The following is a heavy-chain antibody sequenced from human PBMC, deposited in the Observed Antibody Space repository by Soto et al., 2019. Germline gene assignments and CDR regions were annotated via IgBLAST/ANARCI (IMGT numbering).Heavy chain of an antibody. J-gene: IGHJ4*02. CDR2: MNPNSGNT. Sequence: ASVKVSCKASGYTFTSYDINWVRQATGQGLEWMGWMNPNSGNTGYAQKFQGRVTMTRNTSISTAYMELSSLRSEDTAVYYCARNTVVKYYFDYWGQGTPVTVSS. CDR3: ARNTVVKYYFDY. V-gene: IGHV1-8*01. D-gene: IGHD2-15*01. CDR1: GYTFTSYD.